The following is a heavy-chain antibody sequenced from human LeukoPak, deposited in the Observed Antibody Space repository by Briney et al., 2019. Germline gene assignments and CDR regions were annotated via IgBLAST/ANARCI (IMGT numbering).Heavy chain of an antibody. V-gene: IGHV4-4*07. CDR2: IYTSGST. CDR1: GGSISSYY. CDR3: ARYHDSSGQYYYMDD. D-gene: IGHD3-22*01. Sequence: PSETLSLTCTVSGGSISSYYWSWIRQPAGKGLEWIGRIYTSGSTNYNPSLKSRVTMSVDTSKNQFSLKLSSVTAADTAVYYCARYHDSSGQYYYMDDWGKGTTVTVSS. J-gene: IGHJ6*03.